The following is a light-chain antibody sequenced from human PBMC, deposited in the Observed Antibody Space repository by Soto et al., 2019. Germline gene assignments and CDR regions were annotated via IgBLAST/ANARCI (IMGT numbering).Light chain of an antibody. V-gene: IGKV3-20*01. CDR1: QSVSSY. CDR2: DAS. J-gene: IGKJ1*01. CDR3: QQYGSSRT. Sequence: VVSLSPATLALSKGERASLSCRASQSVSSYLLWYQQKPGQAPRLLIYDASNRASGTPARFSGSGSGTDFTLTISRLEPEDFAVYYCQQYGSSRTFGQGTKVDIK.